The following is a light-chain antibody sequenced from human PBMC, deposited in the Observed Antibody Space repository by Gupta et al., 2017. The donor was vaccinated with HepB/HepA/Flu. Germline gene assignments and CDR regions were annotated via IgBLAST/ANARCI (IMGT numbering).Light chain of an antibody. CDR1: QSLGKY. CDR3: QQPST. CDR2: DGS. Sequence: EIVLTQSPATLSLSPGERATLSCRASQSLGKYLAGDQQKPGQAPRLLIYDGSNRASGIPARFSGSGSGTDFTRTISSLEPEDFARYDGQQPSTFGGGTKVEIK. V-gene: IGKV3-11*01. J-gene: IGKJ4*01.